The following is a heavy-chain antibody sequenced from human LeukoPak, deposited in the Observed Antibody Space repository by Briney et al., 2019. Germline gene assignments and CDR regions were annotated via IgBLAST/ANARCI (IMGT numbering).Heavy chain of an antibody. D-gene: IGHD1-26*01. V-gene: IGHV4-59*01. CDR3: ARDGKISPYYGMDV. Sequence: SETLSLTCTVSGGSISSYYWSWIRQPPGKGLEWIGYIYYSGSTNYNPSLKSRVTISVDTSKNQFSLKLSSVTAADTAVYYCARDGKISPYYGMDVWGQGTTVTVSS. J-gene: IGHJ6*02. CDR2: IYYSGST. CDR1: GGSISSYY.